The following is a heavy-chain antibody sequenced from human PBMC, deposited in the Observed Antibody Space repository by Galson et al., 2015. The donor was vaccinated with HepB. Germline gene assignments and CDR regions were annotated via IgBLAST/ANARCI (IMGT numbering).Heavy chain of an antibody. V-gene: IGHV3-30*04. D-gene: IGHD3-22*01. CDR2: ISYDGSNK. J-gene: IGHJ3*02. CDR3: ARDYDEYYYDSTDDAFDI. Sequence: CAASGFTFSSYAMHWVRQAPGKGLEWVAVISYDGSNKYYADSVKGRFTISRDNSKNTLYLQMNSLRAEDTAVYYCARDYDEYYYDSTDDAFDIWGQGTMVTVSS. CDR1: GFTFSSYA.